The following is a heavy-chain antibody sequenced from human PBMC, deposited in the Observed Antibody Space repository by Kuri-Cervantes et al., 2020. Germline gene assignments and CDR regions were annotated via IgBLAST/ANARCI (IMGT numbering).Heavy chain of an antibody. J-gene: IGHJ5*02. Sequence: LSLTCAASGFTFSSYAMHWVRQAPGKGLEWVAFIRYDGGNTNYPDSVKGRFTISRDNSKNTLYLQMNSLRAEDSAIYYCARDRVAARPGWFDPWGQGALVTVSS. V-gene: IGHV3-30*04. CDR2: IRYDGGNT. CDR1: GFTFSSYA. CDR3: ARDRVAARPGWFDP. D-gene: IGHD6-6*01.